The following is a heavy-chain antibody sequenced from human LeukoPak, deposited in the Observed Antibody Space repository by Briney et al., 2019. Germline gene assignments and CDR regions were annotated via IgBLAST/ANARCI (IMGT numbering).Heavy chain of an antibody. J-gene: IGHJ4*02. CDR3: ARGYYGPDY. D-gene: IGHD1-26*01. CDR2: IVNEGSST. Sequence: SGGSLTLSCSASGFTFSGHWMHWARQAPGKGLVWVPRIVNEGSSTVYADAVKGRFTISRDNAKNTLYLPMNSLGVEDTAVYYCARGYYGPDYWGQGTLVIVSS. V-gene: IGHV3-74*01. CDR1: GFTFSGHW.